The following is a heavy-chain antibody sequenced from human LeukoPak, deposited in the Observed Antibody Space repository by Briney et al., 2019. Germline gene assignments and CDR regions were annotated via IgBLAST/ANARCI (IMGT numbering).Heavy chain of an antibody. D-gene: IGHD4-17*01. CDR2: IGNSGSPI. J-gene: IGHJ3*01. V-gene: IGHV3-48*03. CDR3: AKGGRGMTTVTTDAFDV. Sequence: GGSLRLSCAASGFTFSSYEMNWVRQAPGKGLEWVSYIGNSGSPIYYADSVKGRFTISRDNAKNSLFLQMSSLRAEDTAVYYCAKGGRGMTTVTTDAFDVWGQGTVVTVSS. CDR1: GFTFSSYE.